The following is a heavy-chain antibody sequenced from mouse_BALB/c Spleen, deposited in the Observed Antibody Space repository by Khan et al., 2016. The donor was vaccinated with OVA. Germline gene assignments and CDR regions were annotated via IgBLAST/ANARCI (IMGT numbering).Heavy chain of an antibody. CDR3: ARSTYRYAFVY. V-gene: IGHV3-8*02. CDR1: GDSITTGY. J-gene: IGHJ3*01. Sequence: EVQLVESGPSLVKPSQTLSLTCSVTGDSITTGYWNWIRKFPGNKLEYMGYITYTGYTYYNPSLKSRISITRHTSNNQYYLQLNSVTDEDTATYYCARSTYRYAFVYWGQGTLVTVSA. CDR2: ITYTGYT. D-gene: IGHD2-14*01.